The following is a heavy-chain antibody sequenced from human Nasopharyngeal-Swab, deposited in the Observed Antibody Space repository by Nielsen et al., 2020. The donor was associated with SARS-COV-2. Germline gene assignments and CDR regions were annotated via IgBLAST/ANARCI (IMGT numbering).Heavy chain of an antibody. V-gene: IGHV1-8*01. CDR1: GYTFTSYD. Sequence: ASVKVSCKASGYTFTSYDINWVRQATGQGLEWMGWMNPNSGNTGYAQKFQGRVTMTRNTSISTAYMELSSLRAEDTAVYYCARENDYADEYYFDYWGQGTLVTVSS. J-gene: IGHJ4*02. CDR3: ARENDYADEYYFDY. CDR2: MNPNSGNT. D-gene: IGHD4-17*01.